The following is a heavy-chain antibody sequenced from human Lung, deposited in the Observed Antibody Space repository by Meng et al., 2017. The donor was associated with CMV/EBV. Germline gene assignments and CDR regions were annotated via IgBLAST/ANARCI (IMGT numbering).Heavy chain of an antibody. D-gene: IGHD2-21*01. CDR3: ARAAVVVLGGALGSMDV. J-gene: IGHJ6*02. V-gene: IGHV1-69*13. CDR1: GGTFSSYA. CDR2: INPMFGTP. Sequence: SVXVSXXASGGTFSSYAISWVRQAPGQGLEWMGGINPMFGTPKYAQKFQGRVTINADESTSTVSLEVNSLRSEDTAVYYCARAAVVVLGGALGSMDVWGQGTPVTVSS.